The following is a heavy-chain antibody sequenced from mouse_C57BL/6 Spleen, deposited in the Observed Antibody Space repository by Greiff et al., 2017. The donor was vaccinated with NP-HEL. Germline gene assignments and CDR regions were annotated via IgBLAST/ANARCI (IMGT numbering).Heavy chain of an antibody. CDR1: GYTFTSYW. Sequence: QVQLKQPGAELVRPGTSVKLSCKASGYTFTSYWMHWVKQRPGQGLEWIGVIDPSDSYTNYNQKFKGKAALTVDTSSSTAYMQLSSLTSEDSAAYYCAPYYYGSSYPFDYWGQGTTLTVSS. CDR3: APYYYGSSYPFDY. J-gene: IGHJ2*01. V-gene: IGHV1-59*01. D-gene: IGHD1-1*01. CDR2: IDPSDSYT.